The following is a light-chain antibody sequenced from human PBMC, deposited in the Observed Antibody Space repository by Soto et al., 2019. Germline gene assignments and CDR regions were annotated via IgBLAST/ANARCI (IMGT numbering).Light chain of an antibody. CDR1: QSVSSST. CDR2: GAS. CDR3: EPSGTAPVT. J-gene: IGKJ5*01. Sequence: RAGQSVSSSTLAWCKQKPGQAPRLLVYGASSRATGIPERFSGSVYETEFNICLRSLEPDDSAVHSCEPSGTAPVTLAQGTRLEIK. V-gene: IGKV3-20*01.